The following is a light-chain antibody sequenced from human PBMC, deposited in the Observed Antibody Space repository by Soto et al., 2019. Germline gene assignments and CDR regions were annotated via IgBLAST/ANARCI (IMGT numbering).Light chain of an antibody. CDR2: GAS. CDR1: QSVSSSF. Sequence: EIVLTQSPGTLSLSPGERATLSCRASQSVSSSFLAWYQQKPGRATRLLIYGASSRATGIPDRFSGSGSGTDFTLTISRLEPEDVAVYYCQQYGSSPLTFGGGTKVEIK. CDR3: QQYGSSPLT. V-gene: IGKV3-20*01. J-gene: IGKJ4*01.